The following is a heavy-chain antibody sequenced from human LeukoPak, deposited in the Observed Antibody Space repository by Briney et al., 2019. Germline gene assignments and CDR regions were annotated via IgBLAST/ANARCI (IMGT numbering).Heavy chain of an antibody. CDR1: GFTFSSYS. V-gene: IGHV3-21*01. J-gene: IGHJ4*02. CDR2: ISSSSSYI. CDR3: ARDRIVGAKPDY. Sequence: PGGSLRLSCAASGFTFSSYSMNWVRQAPGKGLEWVSSISSSSSYIYYADSVKGRFTISRGNAKNSLYLQMNSLRAEDTAVYYCARDRIVGAKPDYWGQGTLVTVSS. D-gene: IGHD1-26*01.